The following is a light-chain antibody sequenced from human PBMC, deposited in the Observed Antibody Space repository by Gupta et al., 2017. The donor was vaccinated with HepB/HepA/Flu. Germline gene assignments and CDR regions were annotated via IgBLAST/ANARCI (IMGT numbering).Light chain of an antibody. J-gene: IGKJ1*01. V-gene: IGKV3-11*01. CDR3: QQRSNWPPWT. CDR2: DAS. Sequence: EIVLTQSPATLSLSPGERATLSCRASQSVSSYLAWYQQKPGQAPRLLIYDASNRATGIPARFSGSGSGTDFTLTISSREPVDFAVYYCQQRSNWPPWTFGQGTKVEIK. CDR1: QSVSSY.